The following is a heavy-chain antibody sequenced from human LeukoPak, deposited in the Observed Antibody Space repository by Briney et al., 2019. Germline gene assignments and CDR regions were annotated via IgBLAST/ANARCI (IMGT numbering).Heavy chain of an antibody. J-gene: IGHJ4*02. V-gene: IGHV1-69*05. CDR3: ARGRSPNTAMVTTFDY. Sequence: ASVKVSCKASGGTFSSYAISWVRQAPGQGLEWMGRIIPIFGTANYAQKFQGRVTITTDESTSTAYMELSSLRSEDTAVYYCARGRSPNTAMVTTFDYWGQGTLVTVSS. D-gene: IGHD5-18*01. CDR1: GGTFSSYA. CDR2: IIPIFGTA.